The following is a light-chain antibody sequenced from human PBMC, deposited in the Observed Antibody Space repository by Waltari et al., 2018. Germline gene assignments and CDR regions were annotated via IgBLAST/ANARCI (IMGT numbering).Light chain of an antibody. CDR3: QQYGSSPWT. Sequence: EIVLTQSPGTLSLSPGERATLPCRASHPISSNYLAWYQQKPGQAPRLLIFAASNRAAGIPDRFSGSGSGTDFTLTISRLEPEHLAVYYCQQYGSSPWTFGQGTKVEIK. CDR1: HPISSNY. CDR2: AAS. V-gene: IGKV3-20*01. J-gene: IGKJ1*01.